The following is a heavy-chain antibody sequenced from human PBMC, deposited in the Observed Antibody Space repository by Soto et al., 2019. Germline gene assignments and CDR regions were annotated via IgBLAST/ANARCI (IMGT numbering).Heavy chain of an antibody. D-gene: IGHD2-21*01. CDR2: IYYSGST. V-gene: IGHV4-31*03. CDR1: GGSISSGGYY. J-gene: IGHJ6*02. Sequence: QVQLQESGPGLVKPSQTLSLTCTVSGGSISSGGYYWSWIRQHPGKGLEWIGYIYYSGSTYYNPSLKSRVTIAVDTSKNQCSRKLSSVTAADTAVYYCARDSLISYYYYYGMDVWGQGTTVTVSS. CDR3: ARDSLISYYYYYGMDV.